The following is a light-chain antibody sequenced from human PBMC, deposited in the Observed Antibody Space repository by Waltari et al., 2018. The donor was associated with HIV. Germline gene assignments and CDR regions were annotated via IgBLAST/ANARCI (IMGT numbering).Light chain of an antibody. Sequence: NFMLTQPHSVSESPGKTVTISCTRSSGSIASNYVQWYQQRPGGSPTNVIYVDNQSPAGLSDRFSGSIDSSSNSASLSISGLKTEDEADYYCQSYDSSNWVFGGGTKLTVL. CDR2: VDN. CDR1: SGSIASNY. CDR3: QSYDSSNWV. V-gene: IGLV6-57*01. J-gene: IGLJ3*02.